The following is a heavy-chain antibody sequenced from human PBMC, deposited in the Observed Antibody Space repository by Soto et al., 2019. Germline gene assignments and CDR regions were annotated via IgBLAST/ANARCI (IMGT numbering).Heavy chain of an antibody. Sequence: EVQLVESGGSLVKPGGSLKLSCVTSGIPFIEAWMHWVRQAPRKGLEWVGRIQSTTAGGTTDYAPPVRGRFSMSRNDSSNTLYLQMNILQAEDSAIYYCTPLPTMTTIVVSEYWGQGTLVTVSS. CDR3: TPLPTMTTIVVSEY. CDR2: IQSTTAGGTT. D-gene: IGHD3-3*01. V-gene: IGHV3-15*07. J-gene: IGHJ4*02. CDR1: GIPFIEAW.